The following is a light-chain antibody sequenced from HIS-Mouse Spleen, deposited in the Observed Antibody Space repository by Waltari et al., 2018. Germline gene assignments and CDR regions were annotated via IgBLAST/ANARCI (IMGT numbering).Light chain of an antibody. CDR2: EDS. CDR1: ALPKKY. J-gene: IGLJ2*01. CDR3: YSTDSSGNHRV. V-gene: IGLV3-10*01. Sequence: SYELTQPPSVSVSPGQTARITCSGDALPKKYAYWSQQKSGQAPLLVIDEDSKRPSGIPERFSGSSSGTMATLTISGAQVEDEADYYCYSTDSSGNHRVFGGGTKLTVL.